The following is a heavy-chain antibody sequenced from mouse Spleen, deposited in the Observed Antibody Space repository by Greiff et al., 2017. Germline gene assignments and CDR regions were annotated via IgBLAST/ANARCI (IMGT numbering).Heavy chain of an antibody. CDR1: GFNIKNTY. V-gene: IGHV14-3*01. J-gene: IGHJ2*01. D-gene: IGHD2-10*01. Sequence: VQLQQSVAELVRPGASVKLSCTASGFNIKNTYMPWVQQRPEQGLEWIGRIDPANGNTKYAPKFQGKSTITADTSSNTAYLQLSRLTSEDTAIYYCARDTYYGNYAWGQGTTLTVSS. CDR2: IDPANGNT. CDR3: ARDTYYGNYA.